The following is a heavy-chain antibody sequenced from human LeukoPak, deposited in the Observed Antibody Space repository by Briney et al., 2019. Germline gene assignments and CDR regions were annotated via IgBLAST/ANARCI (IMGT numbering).Heavy chain of an antibody. CDR1: GGSISSGDYY. J-gene: IGHJ4*02. CDR3: ARERGGVWFGELSPFDY. CDR2: IYYSGST. Sequence: SETLSLTGTVSGGSISSGDYYWSWIRQPPGKGLEWIGYIYYSGSTYYNPSLKSRVTISVDTSKNQFSLKLSSVTAADTAVYYCARERGGVWFGELSPFDYWGQGTLVTVSS. D-gene: IGHD3-10*01. V-gene: IGHV4-30-4*01.